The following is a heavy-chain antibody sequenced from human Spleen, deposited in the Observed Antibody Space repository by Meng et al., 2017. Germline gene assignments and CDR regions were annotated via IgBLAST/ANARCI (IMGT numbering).Heavy chain of an antibody. D-gene: IGHD3-10*01. V-gene: IGHV3-48*03. CDR2: ISSIVSTK. J-gene: IGHJ6*02. CDR1: GFTFSSYA. Sequence: GESLKISCAASGFTFSSYAMHWVRQAPGKGLEWVSSISSIVSTKYYADSVKGRFTISRDNAKNSLFLQMNSLRSEDTAIYFCARDGIRDYYYSSGRNYGMDVWGQGTTVTVSS. CDR3: ARDGIRDYYYSSGRNYGMDV.